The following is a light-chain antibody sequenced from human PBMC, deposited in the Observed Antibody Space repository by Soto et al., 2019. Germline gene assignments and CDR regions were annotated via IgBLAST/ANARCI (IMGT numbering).Light chain of an antibody. J-gene: IGKJ5*01. CDR2: DVS. CDR1: QDIRGA. Sequence: IQLPQSPSSLSASVGDRVTITCRASQDIRGALAWYQQKPGKAPKLLIYDVSNLQSGVPSRFSGSGSGTDFTLTISSLQPEDFATYYCQQFNTYPITFGQGTRLEIK. V-gene: IGKV1-13*02. CDR3: QQFNTYPIT.